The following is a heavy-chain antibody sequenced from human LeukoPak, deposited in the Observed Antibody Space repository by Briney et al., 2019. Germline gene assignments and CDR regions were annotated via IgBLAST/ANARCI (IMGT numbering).Heavy chain of an antibody. V-gene: IGHV3-7*03. CDR1: AFIFSGHW. CDR3: ARSLPYGTTWYGRSDF. D-gene: IGHD6-13*01. Sequence: GGSLRLSCEGSAFIFSGHWMNWVRQTPGKGLEWVANIRQDGDTKYYVDSVKGRFTISRDNAMNSLYLQMNSLGAEDTAIYYCARSLPYGTTWYGRSDFWGQGTLVTVSS. CDR2: IRQDGDTK. J-gene: IGHJ4*02.